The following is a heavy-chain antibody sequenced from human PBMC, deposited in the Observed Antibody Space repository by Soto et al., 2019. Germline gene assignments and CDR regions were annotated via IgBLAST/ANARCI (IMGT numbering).Heavy chain of an antibody. Sequence: GGPLRLSSPASAFTLTSPSISWVRQAPGKGLEWVANTHADASQLNYSAPLNARFTASRHNAKNSLSLQMNHLTGKDPAIYYRGRGRRNGAIDYWGEGTLVTVSS. CDR3: GRGRRNGAIDY. D-gene: IGHD2-8*01. V-gene: IGHV3-7*01. J-gene: IGHJ4*02. CDR2: THADASQL. CDR1: AFTLTSPS.